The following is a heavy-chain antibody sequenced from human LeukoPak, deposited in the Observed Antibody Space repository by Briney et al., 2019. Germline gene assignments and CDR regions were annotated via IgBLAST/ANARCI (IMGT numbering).Heavy chain of an antibody. J-gene: IGHJ6*02. CDR3: ARASGNYYYYGMDV. D-gene: IGHD1-14*01. V-gene: IGHV4-59*01. Sequence: SETLSLTCTVSGGSISSYYWTWIRQPPGKGMEWIGYIYYSGSTKYNPSLNSRVTISVDTSKNQFSLKLSSVTAADTAVYYCARASGNYYYYGMDVWGQGTTVTVSS. CDR2: IYYSGST. CDR1: GGSISSYY.